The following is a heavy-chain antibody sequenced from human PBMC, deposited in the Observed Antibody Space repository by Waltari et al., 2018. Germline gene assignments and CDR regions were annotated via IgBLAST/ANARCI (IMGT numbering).Heavy chain of an antibody. J-gene: IGHJ6*02. V-gene: IGHV1-69*04. D-gene: IGHD6-19*01. CDR3: ARFQWLVGVRYYYYYGMDV. CDR1: GGTFSSYA. CDR2: IIPILGIA. Sequence: QVQLVQSGAEVKKPGSSVMVSCKASGGTFSSYAISWVRQAPGQGLEWMGRIIPILGIANYAQKFQGRVTITADKSTSTAYMELSSLRSEDTAVYYCARFQWLVGVRYYYYYGMDVWGQGTTVTVSS.